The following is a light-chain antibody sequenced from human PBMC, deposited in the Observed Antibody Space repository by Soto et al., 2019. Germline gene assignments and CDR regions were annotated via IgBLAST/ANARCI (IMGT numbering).Light chain of an antibody. Sequence: QSVLTQPASVSGSPGQSITISCTGTSSDVGAYNYVSWYQQHPGKAPKLMIYEVTNRPSGVSDRFSGSRSGNTASLTISGLQAEDEAHYYCNSYTTSSTYVFGTGTKVTVL. CDR2: EVT. J-gene: IGLJ1*01. CDR1: SSDVGAYNY. CDR3: NSYTTSSTYV. V-gene: IGLV2-14*01.